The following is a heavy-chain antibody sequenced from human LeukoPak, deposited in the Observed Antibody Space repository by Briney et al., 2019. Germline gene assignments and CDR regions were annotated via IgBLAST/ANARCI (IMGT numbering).Heavy chain of an antibody. V-gene: IGHV4-38-2*01. CDR2: VYQSATT. CDR3: ARGETIVADRREEGGFDI. Sequence: SETLSLTCVVSGYSISSDYYWVWIRQPPGKGLEWIGNVYQSATTYSNPSLKSRVTMSVATSKTQFSLKVNAVTAADTAVYYCARGETIVADRREEGGFDIWGQG. D-gene: IGHD5-12*01. CDR1: GYSISSDYY. J-gene: IGHJ3*02.